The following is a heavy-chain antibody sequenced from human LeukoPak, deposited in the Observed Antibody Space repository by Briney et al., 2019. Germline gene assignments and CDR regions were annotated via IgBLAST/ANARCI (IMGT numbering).Heavy chain of an antibody. Sequence: SETLSLTCTVSGGSICSSGYYWGWSRQPPGKGLEWIGSIYYSGSTYYNPSLKSRVTISVDTSKNQFSLKLSSVTAADTAVYYCARRGYYYYYMDVWGKGTTVTVSS. J-gene: IGHJ6*03. CDR3: ARRGYYYYYMDV. CDR1: GGSICSSGYY. CDR2: IYYSGST. V-gene: IGHV4-39*07.